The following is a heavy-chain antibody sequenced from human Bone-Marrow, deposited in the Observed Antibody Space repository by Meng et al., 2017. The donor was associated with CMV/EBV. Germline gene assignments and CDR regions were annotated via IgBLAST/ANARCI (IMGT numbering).Heavy chain of an antibody. V-gene: IGHV3-7*01. J-gene: IGHJ3*02. D-gene: IGHD5-18*01. CDR3: ARYSRRIQLSWVTDAFDI. Sequence: GESLKISCAASGFTFSSYWMSWVRQAPGKGLEWVANIKQDGSEKYYVDSVKGRFTISRDNAKSSLYLQMNSLRAEDTAVYYCARYSRRIQLSWVTDAFDIWGQGTMVTVSS. CDR1: GFTFSSYW. CDR2: IKQDGSEK.